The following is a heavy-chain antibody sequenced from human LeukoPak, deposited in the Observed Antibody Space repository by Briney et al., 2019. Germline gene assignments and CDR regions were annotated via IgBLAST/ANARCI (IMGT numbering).Heavy chain of an antibody. J-gene: IGHJ3*02. D-gene: IGHD7-27*01. CDR1: GFTFNSYA. V-gene: IGHV3-23*01. CDR2: ISGSGGNT. Sequence: GGSLRLSCAASGFTFNSYAMSWVRQAPGKGLEWVSAISGSGGNTYYADSVKGRFTISRDNAKNSLYLQMNSLRVEDTAVYYCVRVGTSFDIWGQGTMVTVSS. CDR3: VRVGTSFDI.